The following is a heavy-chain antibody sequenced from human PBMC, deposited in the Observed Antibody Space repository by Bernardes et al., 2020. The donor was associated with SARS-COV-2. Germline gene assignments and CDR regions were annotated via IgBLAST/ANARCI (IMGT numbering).Heavy chain of an antibody. CDR3: ARRGSSWYYFDY. J-gene: IGHJ4*02. V-gene: IGHV4-31*03. CDR1: GGSISSGGYY. D-gene: IGHD6-13*01. Sequence: SETLSLTCTVSGGSISSGGYYWSWIRQHPGKGLEWIGYIYYSGSTYYNPSLKSRVTISVDTSKNQFSPKLSSVTAADTAVYYCARRGSSWYYFDYWGQGILVTVSS. CDR2: IYYSGST.